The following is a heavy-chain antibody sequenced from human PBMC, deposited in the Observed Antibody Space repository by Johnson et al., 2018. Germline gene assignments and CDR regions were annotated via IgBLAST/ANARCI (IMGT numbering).Heavy chain of an antibody. CDR1: GFIFTNAW. Sequence: VQLVESGGGLVKPGGSLRLSCAASGFIFTNAWMNWVRQAPGKGLEWVGHIKRKSDGGTTDYAAPVKGRFTIQRDDSKNTFYRQRNSRKTEDTAMYYCTTAATYYDIVYFDLWGQGTMVTVSS. CDR2: IKRKSDGGTT. V-gene: IGHV3-15*07. J-gene: IGHJ3*01. CDR3: TTAATYYDIVYFDL. D-gene: IGHD3-22*01.